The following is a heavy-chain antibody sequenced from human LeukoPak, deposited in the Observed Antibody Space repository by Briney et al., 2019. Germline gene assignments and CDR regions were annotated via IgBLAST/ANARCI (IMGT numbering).Heavy chain of an antibody. V-gene: IGHV3-7*01. CDR2: IKQDGSEK. CDR1: GFTFSTYW. D-gene: IGHD2-21*01. CDR3: ARHIGTYYDY. Sequence: PGGSLRLSCAASGFTFSTYWMSWVRQAPGKGLEWVANIKQDGSEKYYVNSVKARFTISRDNAKNSLYLQMDSPRAEDTAVYYCARHIGTYYDYWGQGTLVTVSS. J-gene: IGHJ4*02.